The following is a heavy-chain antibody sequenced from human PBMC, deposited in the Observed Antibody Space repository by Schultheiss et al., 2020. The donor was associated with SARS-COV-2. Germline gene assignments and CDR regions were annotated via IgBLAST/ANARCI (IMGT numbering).Heavy chain of an antibody. CDR2: INHSGST. CDR1: GGSISSYY. D-gene: IGHD3-22*01. V-gene: IGHV4-34*01. CDR3: ARSEVVVIPRGYYYYGMDV. Sequence: SETLSLTCTVSGGSISSYYWSWIRQPPGKGLEWIGEINHSGSTNYNPSLKSRVTISVDTSKNQFSLKLSSVTAADTAVYYCARSEVVVIPRGYYYYGMDVWGQGTTVTVSS. J-gene: IGHJ6*02.